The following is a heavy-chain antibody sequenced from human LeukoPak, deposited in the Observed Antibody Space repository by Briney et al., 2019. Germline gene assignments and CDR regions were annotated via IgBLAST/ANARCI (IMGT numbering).Heavy chain of an antibody. CDR3: ASGYDYGSGSYSAFDY. Sequence: SETLSLTYTVSGGSISSSSYYWGWIRQPPGKGLEWSGRIYYSESTYYNPALKSRVTISVDTSKYQFSLKVSSVTAADTAVYYCASGYDYGSGSYSAFDYWGQGTLVTVSS. CDR1: GGSISSSSYY. D-gene: IGHD3-10*01. CDR2: IYYSEST. J-gene: IGHJ4*02. V-gene: IGHV4-39*01.